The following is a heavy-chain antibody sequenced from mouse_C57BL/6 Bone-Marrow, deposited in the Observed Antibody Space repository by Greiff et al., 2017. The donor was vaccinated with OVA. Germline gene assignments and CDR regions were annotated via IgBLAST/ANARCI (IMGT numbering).Heavy chain of an antibody. J-gene: IGHJ3*01. CDR2: IWGVGST. Sequence: VKLQESGPGLVAPSQSLSITCTVSGFSLTSYGVDWVRQSPGKGLEWLGVIWGVGSTNYNSALKSRLSISKDNSKSQVFLKMNSLQTDDTAMYYCASFGNWFAYWGQGTLVTVSA. D-gene: IGHD2-1*01. CDR3: ASFGNWFAY. CDR1: GFSLTSYG. V-gene: IGHV2-6*01.